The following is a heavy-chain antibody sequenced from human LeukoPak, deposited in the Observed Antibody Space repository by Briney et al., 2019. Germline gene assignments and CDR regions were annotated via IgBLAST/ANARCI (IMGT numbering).Heavy chain of an antibody. J-gene: IGHJ4*02. CDR1: GFTVSSNY. D-gene: IGHD3-10*01. Sequence: GGSLRLSCAASGFTVSSNYMSWVRQAPGKGLEWVSVIYSGGSTYYADSVKGRFTISRDNAKNSLYLQMNSLRAEDTAVYYCARVSDVLLWFGESGNWGQGTLVTVSS. V-gene: IGHV3-53*01. CDR2: IYSGGST. CDR3: ARVSDVLLWFGESGN.